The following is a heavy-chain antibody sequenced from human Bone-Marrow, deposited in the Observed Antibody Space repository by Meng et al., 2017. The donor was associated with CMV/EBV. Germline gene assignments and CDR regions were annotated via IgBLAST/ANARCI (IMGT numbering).Heavy chain of an antibody. J-gene: IGHJ6*02. Sequence: SVKVSCKASGGTFSSYAISWVRQAPGQGLEWMGGIIPIFGTANYAQKFQGRVTITTDESTSTAYMELSSLRSEDTAVYYCARGSTSFVYYYGMDVWGQGTTVTFSS. CDR3: ARGSTSFVYYYGMDV. CDR2: IIPIFGTA. V-gene: IGHV1-69*05. CDR1: GGTFSSYA. D-gene: IGHD2-2*01.